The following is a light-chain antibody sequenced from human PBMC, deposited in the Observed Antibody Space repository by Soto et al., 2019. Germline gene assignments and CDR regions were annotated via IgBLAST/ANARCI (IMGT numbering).Light chain of an antibody. V-gene: IGLV2-14*01. CDR1: RSDVGSYNY. CDR3: SSYTTTSSRV. CDR2: DVS. J-gene: IGLJ1*01. Sequence: QSVLTQPASVSGSPGQSITISCTGTRSDVGSYNYVSWYQQHPGKAPKLMIFDVSTRPSGVSNRFSGSKSGNTASLTISGLQAEDEADYYCSSYTTTSSRVFGTGTKLTVL.